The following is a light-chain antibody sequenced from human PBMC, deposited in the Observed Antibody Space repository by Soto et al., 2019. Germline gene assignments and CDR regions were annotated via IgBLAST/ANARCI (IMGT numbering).Light chain of an antibody. CDR3: QHYGSSPRT. J-gene: IGKJ1*01. CDR2: YVS. V-gene: IGKV3-20*01. Sequence: EIVLTQSPGTLSLSPGERATLSCRASQSVSSSYLAWYQQKPGQAPRLLIYYVSSRATGIPDRFSGSGSGTDFTLTISRLEPEDFAVYYCQHYGSSPRTCGQGTKVEIK. CDR1: QSVSSSY.